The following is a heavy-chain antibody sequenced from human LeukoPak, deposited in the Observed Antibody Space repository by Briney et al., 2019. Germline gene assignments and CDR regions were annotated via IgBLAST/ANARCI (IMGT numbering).Heavy chain of an antibody. CDR3: ARGPNSNWSGLDF. J-gene: IGHJ4*02. CDR2: ISPTGSTT. V-gene: IGHV3-74*01. Sequence: GGSLRLSCTASGFSFSGHWMHWARHLPGKGLVWVSRISPTGSTTSYADSVKGRFTVSRDNAKNTLYLQVNNLRAEDTAVYYCARGPNSNWSGLDFWGQGTLLTVSS. CDR1: GFSFSGHW. D-gene: IGHD6-6*01.